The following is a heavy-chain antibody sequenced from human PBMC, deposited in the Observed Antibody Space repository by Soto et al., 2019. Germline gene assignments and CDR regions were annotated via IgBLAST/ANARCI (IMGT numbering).Heavy chain of an antibody. Sequence: GSLILSCAASGFTFRNYWMHWVRQAPGKGLVWVSRISDYGRVNYADSVKGRFIISRDDSKSTLYLQMNRLRTEDSAMYYCATVGRTFLQWARNDYWGQGTLVTVSS. D-gene: IGHD3-3*01. CDR3: ATVGRTFLQWARNDY. CDR1: GFTFRNYW. V-gene: IGHV3-74*01. J-gene: IGHJ4*01. CDR2: ISDYGRV.